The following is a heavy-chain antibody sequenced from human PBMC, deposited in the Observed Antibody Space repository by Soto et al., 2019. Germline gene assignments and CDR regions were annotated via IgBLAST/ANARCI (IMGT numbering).Heavy chain of an antibody. CDR1: GFIFSDHA. CDR3: ARDAISMVRGTNNWFDP. D-gene: IGHD3-10*01. Sequence: EVQLLESGGGLVQPGWSLRLSCEASGFIFSDHAMSWVRQAPGKGLEWVSDISGNGIATYYADSVKGRFTISRDNSKNTLYLQMNRLRADDTAVYYCARDAISMVRGTNNWFDPWGQGTLVTVSS. V-gene: IGHV3-23*01. J-gene: IGHJ5*02. CDR2: ISGNGIAT.